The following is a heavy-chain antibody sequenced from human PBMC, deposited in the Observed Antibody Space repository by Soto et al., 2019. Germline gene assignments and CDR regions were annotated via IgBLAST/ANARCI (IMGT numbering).Heavy chain of an antibody. V-gene: IGHV1-18*01. D-gene: IGHD5-12*01. J-gene: IGHJ6*02. CDR3: ARDRRSAYIVATTGAYYYYYYGMDV. CDR2: ISAYNGNT. CDR1: GYTFTSYG. Sequence: ASVKVSCKASGYTFTSYGISWVRQAPGQGLEWMGWISAYNGNTNYAQKLQGRVTMTTDTSTSTAYMELRSLRSDDTAVYYCARDRRSAYIVATTGAYYYYYYGMDVWGQGTTVTVSS.